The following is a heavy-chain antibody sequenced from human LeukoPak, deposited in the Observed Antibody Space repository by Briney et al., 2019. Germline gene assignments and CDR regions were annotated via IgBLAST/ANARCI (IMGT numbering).Heavy chain of an antibody. V-gene: IGHV3-30-3*01. CDR3: ARAPPSSSWYYFDY. D-gene: IGHD6-13*01. J-gene: IGHJ4*02. CDR1: GFTFSSYA. CDR2: ISYDGSNK. Sequence: GASLRLSCAASGFTFSSYAMHWVRQAPGKGLEWVAVISYDGSNKYYADSVKGRFTISRDNSKNTLYLQMNSLRAEDTAVYYCARAPPSSSWYYFDYWGQGTLVTVSS.